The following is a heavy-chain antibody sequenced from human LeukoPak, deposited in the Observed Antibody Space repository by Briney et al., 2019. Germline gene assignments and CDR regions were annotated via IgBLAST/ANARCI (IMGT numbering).Heavy chain of an antibody. CDR3: EKRFRYCSGGSCYTGTGATYYYYYMDV. V-gene: IGHV3-7*01. J-gene: IGHJ6*03. D-gene: IGHD2-15*01. CDR1: GSTFSSFW. CDR2: IKQDGIEK. Sequence: GGSLRVSCAASGSTFSSFWMSWVRQAPGKRLEWVANIKQDGIEKYYVDSLKGRVTISRDNAKNSLYLQMNSLSAEDPAVYYCEKRFRYCSGGSCYTGTGATYYYYYMDVWGKGTTVTVSS.